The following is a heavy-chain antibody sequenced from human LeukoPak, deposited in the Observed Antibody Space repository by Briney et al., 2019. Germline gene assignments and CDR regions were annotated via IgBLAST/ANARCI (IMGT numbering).Heavy chain of an antibody. CDR3: AKGLSVTSMGIDY. CDR1: GFTFSTYA. D-gene: IGHD4-17*01. J-gene: IGHJ4*02. CDR2: ISGSSGST. V-gene: IGHV3-23*01. Sequence: PGGSLRLSCAASGFTFSTYAMSWVRQAPGRGLEWVSTISGSSGSTDYADSVKGRFTVSRDNSRNPLYLQMHSLRAEDTAVYYCAKGLSVTSMGIDYWGQGTLVTVSS.